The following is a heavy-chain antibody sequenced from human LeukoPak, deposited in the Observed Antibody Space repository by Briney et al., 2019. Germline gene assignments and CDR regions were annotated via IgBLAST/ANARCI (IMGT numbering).Heavy chain of an antibody. CDR1: GGSISSYY. V-gene: IGHV4-59*08. D-gene: IGHD5-18*01. J-gene: IGHJ4*02. CDR2: IYYSGST. Sequence: SETLSLTCTVSGGSISSYYWSWIRQPPGKGLEWIGYIYYSGSTNYNPSLKSRVTISVDTSRNQFSLKLSPVTAADTAVYYCARLHDGYRYGADYWGQGTLVTAS. CDR3: ARLHDGYRYGADY.